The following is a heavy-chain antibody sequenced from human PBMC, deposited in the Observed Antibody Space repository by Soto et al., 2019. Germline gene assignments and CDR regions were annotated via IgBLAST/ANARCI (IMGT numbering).Heavy chain of an antibody. D-gene: IGHD2-21*02. J-gene: IGHJ4*02. V-gene: IGHV1-69*08. CDR2: IIPILGIA. CDR3: ARDRGDGGNSY. Sequence: QVQLVQSGAEVKKPGSSVKVSCKASGGTFSSYTISWVRQAPGQGLEWMGRIIPILGIANYAQKFQGRVTITADKSTSTAYMELSSLRSVDTAVYYCARDRGDGGNSYWGQGTLVTVSS. CDR1: GGTFSSYT.